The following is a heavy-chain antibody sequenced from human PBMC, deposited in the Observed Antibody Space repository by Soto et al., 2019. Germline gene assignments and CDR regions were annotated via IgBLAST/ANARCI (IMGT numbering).Heavy chain of an antibody. CDR3: ARLYGGYVARFDY. D-gene: IGHD5-12*01. V-gene: IGHV1-69*01. Sequence: KVSCKASGGTFSSYAISWVRQAPGQGLEWMGGIIPIFGTANYAQKFQGRVTITADESTSTAYMELSSLRSEDTAVYYCARLYGGYVARFDYWGQGTLVTVSS. J-gene: IGHJ4*02. CDR1: GGTFSSYA. CDR2: IIPIFGTA.